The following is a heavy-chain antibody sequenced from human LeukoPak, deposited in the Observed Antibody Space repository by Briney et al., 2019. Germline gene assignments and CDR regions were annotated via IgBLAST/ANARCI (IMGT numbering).Heavy chain of an antibody. CDR1: GFSFSSYA. V-gene: IGHV3-23*01. J-gene: IGHJ4*02. Sequence: AGSLRLSCAASGFSFSSYAMSWVRQAPGKGLEWVSAISGSGDSTYYADSVKGRFTISRDNSKNTLYLQMNSLRAEDTAVYYCAKQRGLGIAAASNYWGQGTLVTVSS. D-gene: IGHD6-13*01. CDR3: AKQRGLGIAAASNY. CDR2: ISGSGDST.